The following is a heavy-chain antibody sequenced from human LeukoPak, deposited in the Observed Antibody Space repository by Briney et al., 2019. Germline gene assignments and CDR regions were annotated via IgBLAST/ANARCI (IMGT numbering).Heavy chain of an antibody. CDR3: ASGKDHDFWNPFDH. CDR2: ISGSGGST. J-gene: IGHJ4*02. D-gene: IGHD3-3*01. V-gene: IGHV3-23*01. Sequence: GGSLRLSCAASGFTFSSYAMSWVRQAPGKGLEWVSAISGSGGSTYYADSVKGRFTISRDNSKKTLYLQMNSLRAEDTAVYYCASGKDHDFWNPFDHWGQGTLVTVSS. CDR1: GFTFSSYA.